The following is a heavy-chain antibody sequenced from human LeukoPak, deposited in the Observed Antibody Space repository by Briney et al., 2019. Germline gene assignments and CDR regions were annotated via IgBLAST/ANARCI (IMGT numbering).Heavy chain of an antibody. V-gene: IGHV3-21*01. CDR1: GFTFGDYA. Sequence: GGSLRLSCTASGFTFGDYAMSWVRQAPGKGLEWVSSISSGSSYIYYAGSVKGRFTISRDNAKNSLYLQMNSLRAEDTAVYYCVRGNIYLKMAEDYWGQGTLVTVSS. D-gene: IGHD5-24*01. CDR3: VRGNIYLKMAEDY. CDR2: ISSGSSYI. J-gene: IGHJ4*02.